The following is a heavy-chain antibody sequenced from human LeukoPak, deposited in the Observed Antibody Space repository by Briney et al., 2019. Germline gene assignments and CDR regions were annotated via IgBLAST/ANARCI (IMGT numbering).Heavy chain of an antibody. Sequence: SETLSLTCTVSGGSISSSSYFCGWIRQPPGKGLEWIGSVYDSGSTYYNPSLKSRVTISVDTSKNQFSLKLSSVTAADTAVFYCARLLPTESSGWERPFDYWGQGTLVTVSS. CDR1: GGSISSSSYF. D-gene: IGHD6-19*01. CDR2: VYDSGST. CDR3: ARLLPTESSGWERPFDY. J-gene: IGHJ4*02. V-gene: IGHV4-39*01.